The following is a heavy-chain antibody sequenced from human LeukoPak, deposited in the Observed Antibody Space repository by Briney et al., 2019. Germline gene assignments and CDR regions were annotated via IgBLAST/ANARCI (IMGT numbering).Heavy chain of an antibody. J-gene: IGHJ4*02. Sequence: SVKVSCKASGYTFTSYGISWVRQAPGQGLEWMGGIIPIFGTANYAQKFQGRVTITADNSTSTAYMELSSLRSEDTAVYYCARGGTGYYDSSGYYAYWGQGTLATVSS. CDR1: GYTFTSYG. D-gene: IGHD3-22*01. V-gene: IGHV1-69*06. CDR3: ARGGTGYYDSSGYYAY. CDR2: IIPIFGTA.